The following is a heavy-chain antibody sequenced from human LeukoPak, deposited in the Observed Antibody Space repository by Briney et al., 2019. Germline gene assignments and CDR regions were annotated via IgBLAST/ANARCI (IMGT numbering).Heavy chain of an antibody. D-gene: IGHD2-15*01. CDR1: GFTFSSYA. Sequence: GGSLRLSCAASGFTFSSYAMSWVRQAPGKGLEWVSAISGSGGSTYYADSVKGRFTISRDNSKNTLYLQMNSLRAEDTAVYYCARVVVAATQHFDYWGQGTLVTVSS. CDR3: ARVVVAATQHFDY. CDR2: ISGSGGST. J-gene: IGHJ4*02. V-gene: IGHV3-23*01.